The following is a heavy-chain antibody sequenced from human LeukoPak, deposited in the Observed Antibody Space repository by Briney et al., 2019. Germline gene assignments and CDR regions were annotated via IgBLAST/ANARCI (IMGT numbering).Heavy chain of an antibody. D-gene: IGHD3-22*01. V-gene: IGHV3-43*01. CDR1: GFTFDRFT. J-gene: IGHJ4*02. Sequence: PGGSLRLSCAASGFTFDRFTIHWVRQTPGKGLEWVSLINRRGHTFYADSVKGRFTISRDNSKNTLYLQMDSLRAEDTAVYYCATVQREYYYDSSGIMGNWGQGTLVTVSS. CDR3: ATVQREYYYDSSGIMGN. CDR2: INRRGHT.